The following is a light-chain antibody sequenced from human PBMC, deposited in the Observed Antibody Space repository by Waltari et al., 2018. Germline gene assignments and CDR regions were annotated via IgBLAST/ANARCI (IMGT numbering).Light chain of an antibody. CDR1: QSISNW. J-gene: IGKJ4*01. CDR3: QQYNSYSLLT. CDR2: KAY. V-gene: IGKV1-5*03. Sequence: IQMTQSPSTLSASVGDRVTITCRDSQSISNWLAWYQQKPGKAPELLIYKAYTLESGVPSRFSGSGSGTEFTLTISSLQPDDFATYYCQQYNSYSLLTFGGGTKVEIK.